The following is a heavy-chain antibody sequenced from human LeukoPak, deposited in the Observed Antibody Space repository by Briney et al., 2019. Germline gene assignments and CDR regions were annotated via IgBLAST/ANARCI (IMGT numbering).Heavy chain of an antibody. CDR2: ISGSGDST. J-gene: IGHJ4*02. CDR1: GFTFSSYA. D-gene: IGHD6-19*01. V-gene: IGHV3-23*01. CDR3: AKGTGYSSGWAFDY. Sequence: GGSLRLSCAASGFTFSSYAMSWVRQAPGKGLEWVSAISGSGDSTYYADSVEGRFTISRDNSKNTLYLQMNSLRAEDTAVYYCAKGTGYSSGWAFDYWGQGTLVTVSS.